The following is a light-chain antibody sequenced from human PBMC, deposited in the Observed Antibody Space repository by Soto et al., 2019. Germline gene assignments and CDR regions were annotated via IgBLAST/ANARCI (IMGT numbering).Light chain of an antibody. J-gene: IGKJ4*01. V-gene: IGKV3-20*01. CDR3: QQYGSSPT. CDR1: QSVSSSY. CDR2: GAS. Sequence: EIVLTQSPGTLSLSPGERATLSCRASQSVSSSYLAWYQQKPGKAPRLLIYGASSRATGIPDRLSGSGSGKDLTLTISRLEPEDFAVYYCQQYGSSPTFGGGTKVEIK.